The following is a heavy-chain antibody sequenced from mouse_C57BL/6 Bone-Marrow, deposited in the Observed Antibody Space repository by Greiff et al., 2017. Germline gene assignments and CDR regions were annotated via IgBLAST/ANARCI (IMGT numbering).Heavy chain of an antibody. CDR1: GYAFSSSW. CDR2: IYPGDGDT. J-gene: IGHJ4*01. V-gene: IGHV1-82*01. CDR3: ARTRFFQDY. Sequence: VQLQQSGPELVKPGASVKISCKASGYAFSSSWMNWVKQRPGQGLEWIGRIYPGDGDTNYNGKFKGKATLTADKSSSTAYMQLSSLTSEDSAVYFCARTRFFQDYWGQGTSVTVSS.